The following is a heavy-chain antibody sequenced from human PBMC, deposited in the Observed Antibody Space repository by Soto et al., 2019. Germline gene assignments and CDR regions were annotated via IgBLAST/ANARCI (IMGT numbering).Heavy chain of an antibody. CDR2: IYHTGST. J-gene: IGHJ4*02. Sequence: SETLFLTCAVSGGSLRSSYWGGSVRQPPGKGLEWIGEIYHTGSTTYNPSLNSRVSISVDKSKNQFSLELSSVTAADTAVYYCARDSGGGADYWGQGTLVTVSS. D-gene: IGHD2-21*01. CDR3: ARDSGGGADY. V-gene: IGHV4-4*02. CDR1: GGSLRSSYW.